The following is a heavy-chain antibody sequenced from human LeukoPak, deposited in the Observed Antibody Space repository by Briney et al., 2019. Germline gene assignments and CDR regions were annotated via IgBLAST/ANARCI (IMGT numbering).Heavy chain of an antibody. CDR3: VKWGDYDILTGYYDSDY. V-gene: IGHV3-23*01. CDR2: IVGSGSST. CDR1: GFTFSNYA. D-gene: IGHD3-9*01. J-gene: IGHJ4*02. Sequence: GGSLRLSCAASGFTFSNYAMSWVRQAPRKGLEWVSAIVGSGSSTYYADSAKGRFTISRDNSKNTLYLQLNRLRAEDTAVYYCVKWGDYDILTGYYDSDYWGQGTLVTVSS.